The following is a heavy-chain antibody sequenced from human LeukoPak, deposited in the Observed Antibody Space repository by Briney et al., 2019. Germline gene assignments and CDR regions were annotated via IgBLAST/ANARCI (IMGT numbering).Heavy chain of an antibody. V-gene: IGHV4-59*01. CDR3: AREPIRYYFDY. Sequence: PSETLSLTCTVPGGSISSYYWSWIRQPPGKGLEWIGYIYYSGSTNYNPSLKSRVTISVDTSKNQFSLKLSSVTAADTAVYYYAREPIRYYFDYWGQGTLVTVSS. CDR1: GGSISSYY. CDR2: IYYSGST. J-gene: IGHJ4*02.